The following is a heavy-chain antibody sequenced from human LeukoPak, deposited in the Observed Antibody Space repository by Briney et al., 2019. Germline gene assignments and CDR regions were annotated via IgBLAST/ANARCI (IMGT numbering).Heavy chain of an antibody. D-gene: IGHD6-13*01. V-gene: IGHV3-23*01. CDR2: ISGSGGST. CDR1: GFTFSSYA. Sequence: AGGSLRLSCAASGFTFSSYAMSWVRQAPGKGLEWVSAISGSGGSTYYADSVKGRFTISRDNSKNTLYLQMNSLRAEDTAVYYCAKAGYSSSLYYFDYWGQGTLVTVSS. J-gene: IGHJ4*02. CDR3: AKAGYSSSLYYFDY.